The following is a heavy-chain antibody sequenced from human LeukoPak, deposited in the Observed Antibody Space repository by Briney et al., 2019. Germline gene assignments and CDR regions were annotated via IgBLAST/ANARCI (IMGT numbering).Heavy chain of an antibody. Sequence: GGSLRLSCAASGFTFSSYAMSWVRQAPGKGLEWVSSISSSSSYIYYADSVKGRFTISRDNAKNSLYLQMNSLRAEDTAVYYCARVGERWFDPWGQGTLVTVSS. J-gene: IGHJ5*02. CDR1: GFTFSSYA. CDR2: ISSSSSYI. CDR3: ARVGERWFDP. V-gene: IGHV3-21*01.